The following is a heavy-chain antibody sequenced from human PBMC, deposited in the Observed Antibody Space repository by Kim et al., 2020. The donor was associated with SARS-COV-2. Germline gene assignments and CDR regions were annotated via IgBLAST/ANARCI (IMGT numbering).Heavy chain of an antibody. J-gene: IGHJ4*02. D-gene: IGHD1-1*01. Sequence: GGSLRLSCAASGFIFRTYNMNWVRQAPGKGLEWVSHISTGGDFIFYGDSVKGRFTISRDNAKNSLDLQMNSLRVEDTAVYFCARGRGANRWKDAFDIWGQGAMVTASSGGWRPRPARDSRRVSFLCTPTWGLPQCDHCDYWGQGILVTVSS. CDR3: ARGRGANRWKDAFDIWGQGAMVTASSGGWRPRPARDSRRVSFLCTPTWGLPQCDHCDY. V-gene: IGHV3-21*01. CDR2: ISTGGDFI. CDR1: GFIFRTYN.